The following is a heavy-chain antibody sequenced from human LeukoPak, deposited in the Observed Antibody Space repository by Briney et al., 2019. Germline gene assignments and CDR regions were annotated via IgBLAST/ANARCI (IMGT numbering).Heavy chain of an antibody. CDR2: INPNSGGT. D-gene: IGHD3-22*01. CDR3: ARERGYDSSGYYYVSPSAFDI. V-gene: IGHV1-2*02. J-gene: IGHJ3*02. CDR1: GYTFTGYY. Sequence: ASVKVSCRASGYTFTGYYMQWVRHAPGQGLEGMGWINPNSGGTNYAQKFQGRVTMTRDTSISTAYMELSRLRSDDTAVYYCARERGYDSSGYYYVSPSAFDIWGQGTMVTVSS.